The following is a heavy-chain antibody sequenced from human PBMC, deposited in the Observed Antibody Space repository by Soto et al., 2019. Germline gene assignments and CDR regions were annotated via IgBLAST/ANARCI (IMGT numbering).Heavy chain of an antibody. CDR3: ARDLLAVAGEDAFDI. V-gene: IGHV1-69*12. J-gene: IGHJ3*02. Sequence: QVQLVQSGAEVKKPGSSVKVSCKASGGTFSSYAISWVRQAPGQGLEWMGGIIPIFGTANYAQKFQGRVTIXXDXSXXTAYMELSSLRSEDTAVYYCARDLLAVAGEDAFDIWGQGTMVTVSS. CDR2: IIPIFGTA. CDR1: GGTFSSYA. D-gene: IGHD6-19*01.